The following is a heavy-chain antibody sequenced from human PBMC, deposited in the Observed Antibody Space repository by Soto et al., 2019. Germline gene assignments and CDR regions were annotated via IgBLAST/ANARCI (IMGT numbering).Heavy chain of an antibody. CDR2: ISGSGGST. CDR3: AKDIPLSPIVVVVAAPGPDY. V-gene: IGHV3-23*01. Sequence: GGSLRLSCAASGFTFSSYAMSWVRQAPGKGLEWVSAISGSGGSTYYADSVKGRFTISRDNSKNTLYLQMNSLRAEDTAVYYCAKDIPLSPIVVVVAAPGPDYWGQGTLVTVSS. CDR1: GFTFSSYA. J-gene: IGHJ4*02. D-gene: IGHD2-15*01.